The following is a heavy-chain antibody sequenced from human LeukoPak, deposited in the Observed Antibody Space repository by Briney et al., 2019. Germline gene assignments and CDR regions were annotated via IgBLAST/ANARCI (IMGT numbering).Heavy chain of an antibody. CDR1: GLTFSSYA. CDR3: AKDLYYYDSSGYYFDY. J-gene: IGHJ4*02. V-gene: IGHV3-23*01. D-gene: IGHD3-22*01. Sequence: GGSLRLSCAASGLTFSSYAMSWVRQAPGKGLEWVSAISGSGGSTYYADSVKGRFTISRDNSKNTLYLQMNSLRAEDTAVYYCAKDLYYYDSSGYYFDYWGQGTLVTVSS. CDR2: ISGSGGST.